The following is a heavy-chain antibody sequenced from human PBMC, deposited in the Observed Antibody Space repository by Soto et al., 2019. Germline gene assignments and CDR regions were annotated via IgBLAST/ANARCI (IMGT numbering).Heavy chain of an antibody. V-gene: IGHV1-69*01. J-gene: IGHJ6*02. Sequence: QVQLVQSGAEVKKPGSSVTVSCKTSGGTFSKDAINWVRQAPGQGLEWMGLLIPVFGSPIYAQKFQGRTRITADESTSAAFMDLSSLRSEDTAVYYCTRVLGYTFEPGKTRYYAMDVWGQVTTVSVSS. CDR3: TRVLGYTFEPGKTRYYAMDV. CDR2: LIPVFGSP. CDR1: GGTFSKDA. D-gene: IGHD5-18*01.